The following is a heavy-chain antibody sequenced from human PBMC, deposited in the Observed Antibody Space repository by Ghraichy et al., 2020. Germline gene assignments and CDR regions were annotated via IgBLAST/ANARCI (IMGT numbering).Heavy chain of an antibody. CDR3: ARVSRVAFDV. J-gene: IGHJ3*01. CDR2: IYTSGHT. CDR1: GDSLSSHY. Sequence: SETLSLTCSVSGDSLSSHYWSWIRQPAGKGLEWLGRIYTSGHTDYNPSLEGRVTMSADTSNNQISLILTSVTAADTAMYYCARVSRVAFDVWGQGASVIVSS. V-gene: IGHV4-4*07.